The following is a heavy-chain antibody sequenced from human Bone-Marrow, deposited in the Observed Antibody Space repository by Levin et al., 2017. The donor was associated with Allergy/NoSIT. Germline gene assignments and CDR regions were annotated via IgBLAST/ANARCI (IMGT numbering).Heavy chain of an antibody. D-gene: IGHD6-6*01. Sequence: SVKVSCKASGGTFSSYAISWVRQAPGQGLEWMGGIIPIFGTANYAQKFQGRVTITADESTSTAYMELSSLRSEDTAVYYCASSWRYSSSSALIDWYFDLWGRGTLVTVSS. CDR1: GGTFSSYA. V-gene: IGHV1-69*13. CDR2: IIPIFGTA. CDR3: ASSWRYSSSSALIDWYFDL. J-gene: IGHJ2*01.